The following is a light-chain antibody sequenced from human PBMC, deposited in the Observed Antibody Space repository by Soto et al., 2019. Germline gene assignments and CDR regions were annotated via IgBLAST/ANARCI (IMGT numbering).Light chain of an antibody. CDR2: DVS. V-gene: IGLV2-14*03. CDR3: SSYTSTSTVV. J-gene: IGLJ2*01. Sequence: QSALTQSASISGSPGQSITISCTGTSSDVGGYNYVSWYQHHPGKAPKLLIYDVSYRPSGVSNRFSGSKSDNTASLTISGLQAEDEADYYCSSYTSTSTVVFGGGTKVTVL. CDR1: SSDVGGYNY.